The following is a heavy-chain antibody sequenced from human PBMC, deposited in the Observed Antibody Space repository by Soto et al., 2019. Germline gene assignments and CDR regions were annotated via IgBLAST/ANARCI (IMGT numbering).Heavy chain of an antibody. D-gene: IGHD3-3*02. Sequence: QVQLQESGPGLVKPSQTLSLTCTVSGGSISSGDYYWIWIRQHPGKGLEWIGYIYYSGSTYYNPSLQSRFTISVEPSRNQFSLKLSSVTAADTAVYYCARAPLISIFFAYGMDVWGQGTTVTVSS. J-gene: IGHJ6*02. CDR1: GGSISSGDYY. CDR3: ARAPLISIFFAYGMDV. CDR2: IYYSGST. V-gene: IGHV4-31*03.